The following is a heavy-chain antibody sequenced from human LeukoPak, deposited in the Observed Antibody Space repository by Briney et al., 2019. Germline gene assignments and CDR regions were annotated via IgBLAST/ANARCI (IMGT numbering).Heavy chain of an antibody. CDR2: IYTSGST. CDR1: GYSISTSYY. CDR3: ARDQAVAGTGGGAIDY. Sequence: SETLSLTCTVSGYSISTSYYWGWIRQPPGKGLEWIGRIYTSGSTNYNPSLKSRVTMSVDTSKNQFSLKLSSVTAADTAVYYCARDQAVAGTGGGAIDYWGQGTLVTVSS. J-gene: IGHJ4*02. V-gene: IGHV4-38-2*02. D-gene: IGHD6-19*01.